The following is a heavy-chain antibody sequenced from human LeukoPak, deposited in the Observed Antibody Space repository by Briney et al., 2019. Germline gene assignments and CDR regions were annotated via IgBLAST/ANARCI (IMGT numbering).Heavy chain of an antibody. CDR1: GFTFSTYW. J-gene: IGHJ4*02. Sequence: GGSLRLSCAASGFTFSTYWMSWVRQAPGEGLEWVAVIWYDGSNKYYADSVEGRFTISRDNSKNTLYLQMNSLRAEDTAVYYCARDLRPWLDYWGQGTLVTVSS. V-gene: IGHV3-33*08. CDR3: ARDLRPWLDY. CDR2: IWYDGSNK. D-gene: IGHD5-12*01.